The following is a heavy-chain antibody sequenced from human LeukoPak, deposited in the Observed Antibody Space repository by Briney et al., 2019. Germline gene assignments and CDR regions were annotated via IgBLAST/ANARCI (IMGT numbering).Heavy chain of an antibody. CDR3: AREASDYYDSSGYYYATEGYFDY. Sequence: PGGSLRLSCAASGFTFSSYSMNWVRQAPGKGLGWVSYISSNSSTIYYADSVKGRFTISRDNAKNSLYLQMNSLRDEDTAVYYCAREASDYYDSSGYYYATEGYFDYWGQGTLVTVSS. J-gene: IGHJ4*02. CDR1: GFTFSSYS. D-gene: IGHD3-22*01. CDR2: ISSNSSTI. V-gene: IGHV3-48*02.